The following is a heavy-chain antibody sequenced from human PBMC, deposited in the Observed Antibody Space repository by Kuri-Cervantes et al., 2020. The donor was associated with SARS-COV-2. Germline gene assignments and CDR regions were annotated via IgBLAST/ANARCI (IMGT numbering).Heavy chain of an antibody. CDR1: GFTFSSYA. CDR2: ISGSGGST. CDR3: ARDITEGGSWSSGWYVYDY. D-gene: IGHD6-19*01. V-gene: IGHV3-23*01. J-gene: IGHJ4*02. Sequence: LSLTCAASGFTFSSYARSWVRQAPGKGLEWVSAISGSGGSTYYADSVKGRFTISRDNAKNSLYLQMNSLRAEDTAVYYCARDITEGGSWSSGWYVYDYWGQGTLVTVSS.